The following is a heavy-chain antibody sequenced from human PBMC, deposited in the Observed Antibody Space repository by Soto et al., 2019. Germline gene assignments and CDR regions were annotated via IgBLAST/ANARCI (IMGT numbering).Heavy chain of an antibody. Sequence: SPTLSLPCAISGDSVSGNSADWNWIRQSPSRGLEWLGRTYYRSKWYNDYSVSVKSRITVTPDTSKNQFSLHLKSVTPEDTALYYCAIEFPYYESSDSYFDYWGQGALVTVSS. D-gene: IGHD3-16*01. CDR3: AIEFPYYESSDSYFDY. CDR2: TYYRSKWYN. J-gene: IGHJ4*02. V-gene: IGHV6-1*01. CDR1: GDSVSGNSAD.